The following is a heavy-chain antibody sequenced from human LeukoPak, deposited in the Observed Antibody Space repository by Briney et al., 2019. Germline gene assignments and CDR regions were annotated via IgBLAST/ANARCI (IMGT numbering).Heavy chain of an antibody. CDR1: GYTFTSYG. D-gene: IGHD6-13*01. Sequence: ASVKVSCKASGYTFTSYGISWVRQAPGQGLEWMGWISAYNGNTNYAQKLQGRVTMTTDTSTSTGYMELRSLRSDDTAVYYCARDILSSWYDYWGQGTLVTVSS. CDR2: ISAYNGNT. CDR3: ARDILSSWYDY. V-gene: IGHV1-18*01. J-gene: IGHJ4*02.